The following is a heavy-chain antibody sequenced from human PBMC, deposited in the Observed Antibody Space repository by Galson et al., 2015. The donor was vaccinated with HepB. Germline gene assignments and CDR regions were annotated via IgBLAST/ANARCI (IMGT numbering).Heavy chain of an antibody. CDR1: GFTFSSYA. CDR2: ISYDGSSK. J-gene: IGHJ4*02. Sequence: SLRLSCAASGFTFSSYAMHWVRQAPGKGLEWVAVISYDGSSKYYADSVKGRFTISRDNSKNTLHLQMNSLRAEDTAVYHCARDLGRGRYERGAADYWGQGTLVTVSS. V-gene: IGHV3-30-3*01. D-gene: IGHD1-1*01. CDR3: ARDLGRGRYERGAADY.